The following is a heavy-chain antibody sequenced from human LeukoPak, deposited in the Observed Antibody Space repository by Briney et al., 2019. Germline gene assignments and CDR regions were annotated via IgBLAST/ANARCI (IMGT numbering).Heavy chain of an antibody. CDR2: ISYDESNR. V-gene: IGHV3-30*04. J-gene: IGHJ4*02. Sequence: PGGSLRLSCAASGFTFSSYEMNWVRQAPGKGLEWVAVISYDESNRNYADSVKGRFTISRDNSKNTLYLQMNSLRVEDTAVYYCARVATLEAYYYDSIGGDYWGRGTLVTVSS. CDR1: GFTFSSYE. D-gene: IGHD3-22*01. CDR3: ARVATLEAYYYDSIGGDY.